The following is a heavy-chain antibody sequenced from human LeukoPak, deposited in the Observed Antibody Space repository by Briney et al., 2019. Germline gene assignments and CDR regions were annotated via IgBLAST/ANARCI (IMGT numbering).Heavy chain of an antibody. CDR3: ARGQRVVAATPYAFDI. J-gene: IGHJ3*02. V-gene: IGHV3-11*05. CDR2: ISSSSSYT. Sequence: GGSPRLSCAASGFTFSDYMSWIRQAPGKGLEWVSYISSSSSYTNYADSVKGRFTISRDNAKNSLYLQMNSLRAEDTAVYYCARGQRVVAATPYAFDIWGQGTMVTVSS. D-gene: IGHD2-15*01. CDR1: GFTFSDY.